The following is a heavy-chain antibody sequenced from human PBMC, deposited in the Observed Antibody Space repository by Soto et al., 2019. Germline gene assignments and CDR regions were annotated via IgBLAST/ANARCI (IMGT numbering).Heavy chain of an antibody. CDR2: INHSGST. J-gene: IGHJ5*02. Sequence: PSETLSLTCAVYGGSFSGYYWSWIRQPPGKGLEWIGEINHSGSTNYNPSLKSRVTISVDTSNNQFSLKLSSVTAADTAVYYCARSGYSKWFDPWGQGTLVTVSS. CDR1: GGSFSGYY. V-gene: IGHV4-34*01. D-gene: IGHD6-13*01. CDR3: ARSGYSKWFDP.